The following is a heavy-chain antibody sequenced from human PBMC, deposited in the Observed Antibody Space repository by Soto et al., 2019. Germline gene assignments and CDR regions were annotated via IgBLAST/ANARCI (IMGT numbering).Heavy chain of an antibody. V-gene: IGHV4-59*01. Sequence: SETLSLTCTVSGGSISGYYWSWIRQPPGKGLEWIGYMYNTGSTVYNPSFKSRVTISVDTSKNQFSLKLNSVTAADTAVYYCAFDSGTYYIGYLGQGILVTVSS. J-gene: IGHJ4*02. CDR2: MYNTGST. CDR3: AFDSGTYYIGY. D-gene: IGHD3-10*01. CDR1: GGSISGYY.